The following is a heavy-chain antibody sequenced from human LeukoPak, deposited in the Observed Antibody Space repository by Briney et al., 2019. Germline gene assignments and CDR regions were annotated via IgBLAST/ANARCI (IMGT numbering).Heavy chain of an antibody. J-gene: IGHJ4*02. V-gene: IGHV6-1*01. CDR1: GDSVSSNSAV. D-gene: IGHD3-16*01. CDR2: TYYRSKLYN. CDR3: ARDGGFAVDY. Sequence: QTLSLTCAISGDSVSSNSAVWYWIRPSPSRGLEWLGRTYYRSKLYNTYAVSVKTRITINPDTSKNQFSLQLNSVTPEDTAVYYCARDGGFAVDYWGQGTLVTVSS.